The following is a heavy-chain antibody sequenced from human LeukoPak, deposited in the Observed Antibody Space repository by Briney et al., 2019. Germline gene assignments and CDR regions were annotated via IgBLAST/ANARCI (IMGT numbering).Heavy chain of an antibody. V-gene: IGHV3-49*03. J-gene: IGHJ6*04. CDR1: GFTFSDYY. CDR2: IRREGYGGTT. Sequence: GGSLRLSCAASGFTFSDYYMSWIRQAPGVGLEWVAFIRREGYGGTTEYAASVKGRFTISRDDSKSIAYLQMNSLKTEDTGVYYCTRDHDFWRGPLDVWGKGTTVTVSS. CDR3: TRDHDFWRGPLDV. D-gene: IGHD3-3*01.